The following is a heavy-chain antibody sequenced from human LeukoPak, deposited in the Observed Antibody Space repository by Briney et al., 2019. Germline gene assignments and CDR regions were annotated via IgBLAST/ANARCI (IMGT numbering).Heavy chain of an antibody. CDR1: GFTFSRYS. CDR2: ISSSGSTI. J-gene: IGHJ4*02. Sequence: GGSLRLSCAASGFTFSRYSMNWVRQAPGKGLEWVSYISSSGSTIYYADSVKGRFTISRDNAKNSLYLQMNSLRAEDTAVYYCARVYYGPPDYWGQGTLVTVSS. V-gene: IGHV3-48*04. D-gene: IGHD3-10*01. CDR3: ARVYYGPPDY.